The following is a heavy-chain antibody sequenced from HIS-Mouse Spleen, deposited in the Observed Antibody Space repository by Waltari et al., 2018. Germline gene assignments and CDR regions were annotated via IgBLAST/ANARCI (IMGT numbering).Heavy chain of an antibody. J-gene: IGHJ4*02. V-gene: IGHV3-30*18. CDR1: GFPFSSYG. CDR2: ISYDGSNK. Sequence: QVQLVESGGGVVQPGRSLRLSCAASGFPFSSYGMQWVRQAPGKGLEWVAVISYDGSNKYYADSVKGRFTISRDNSKNTLYLQMNSLRAEDTAVYYCAKDKHHAFDYWGQGTLVTVSS. CDR3: AKDKHHAFDY.